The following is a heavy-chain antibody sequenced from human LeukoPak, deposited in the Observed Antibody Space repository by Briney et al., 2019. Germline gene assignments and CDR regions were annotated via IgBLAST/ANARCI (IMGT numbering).Heavy chain of an antibody. J-gene: IGHJ5*02. D-gene: IGHD1-14*01. Sequence: GGSLRLSCAASKFTFSTYSLHWVRQAPGKGLKWVAVISHDGPKKYYADSVKGRFTISRDNSKNTLYLQMNSLRPEDTAVYYCARGGGGTTYNWFDPWGQGTLVTVSS. CDR1: KFTFSTYS. CDR2: ISHDGPKK. V-gene: IGHV3-30*04. CDR3: ARGGGGTTYNWFDP.